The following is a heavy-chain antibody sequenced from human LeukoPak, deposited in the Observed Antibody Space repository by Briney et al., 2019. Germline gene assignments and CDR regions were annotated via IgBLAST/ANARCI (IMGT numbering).Heavy chain of an antibody. D-gene: IGHD3-22*01. J-gene: IGHJ6*03. CDR1: GGSINYYY. V-gene: IGHV4-59*01. CDR3: ARDSRYSDTSGYYYSHYYMDV. CDR2: IYSSGST. Sequence: PSETLSLTCTVSGGSINYYYWSWIRQPPGKGLQHIGYIYSSGSTNYNPSLQSRVTMSVDTSKNQFSLKLSSVTAADTAVYYCARDSRYSDTSGYYYSHYYMDVWGKGTTVTVSS.